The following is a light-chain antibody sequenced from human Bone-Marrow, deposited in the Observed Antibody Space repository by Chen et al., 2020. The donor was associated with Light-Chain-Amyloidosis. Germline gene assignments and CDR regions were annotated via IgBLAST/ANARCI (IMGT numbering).Light chain of an antibody. Sequence: SYVLTQPSSVSVAPGQTATIACGGNNIGSTSVHWYQQTPGQAPLLVVYDDSERPSGIPERLSGSNSGNTATLTISRVEAGDEADYYCQVWDRSSDRPLFGGGTKLTVL. CDR2: DDS. CDR1: NIGSTS. J-gene: IGLJ3*02. CDR3: QVWDRSSDRPL. V-gene: IGLV3-21*02.